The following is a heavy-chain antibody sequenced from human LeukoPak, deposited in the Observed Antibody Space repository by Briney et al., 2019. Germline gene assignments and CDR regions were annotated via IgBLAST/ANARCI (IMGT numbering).Heavy chain of an antibody. J-gene: IGHJ4*02. CDR1: GYTFTGYY. V-gene: IGHV1-2*02. CDR2: INPNSGGT. Sequence: ASVKVSCKASGYTFTGYYMHWVRQAPGQGLEWMGWINPNSGGTNYAQKFQGRVTMTRDTSISTAYMELSRLRSDDTAVYYCARDYYDSSGYYSDEVYWGQGTLVTVSS. CDR3: ARDYYDSSGYYSDEVY. D-gene: IGHD3-22*01.